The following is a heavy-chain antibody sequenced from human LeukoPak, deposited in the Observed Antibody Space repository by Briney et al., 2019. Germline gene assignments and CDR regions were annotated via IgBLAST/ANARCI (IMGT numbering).Heavy chain of an antibody. D-gene: IGHD6-13*01. CDR3: ARVRSTGYSSSWTRTGHYFDY. CDR2: IGSSGTII. CDR1: GFPFSVYE. V-gene: IGHV3-48*03. Sequence: PGGSLRLSCAVSGFPFSVYEMNWVRQAPGKGLEWVSNIGSSGTIIYYADSVRGRFSISRDNAKNSLYLQMNSLRVEDTAVYYCARVRSTGYSSSWTRTGHYFDYWGQGTLVTVSS. J-gene: IGHJ4*02.